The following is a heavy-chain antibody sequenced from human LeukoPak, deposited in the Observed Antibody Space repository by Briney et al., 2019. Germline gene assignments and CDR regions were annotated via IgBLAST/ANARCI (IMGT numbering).Heavy chain of an antibody. D-gene: IGHD3-22*01. J-gene: IGHJ5*02. CDR3: ARAAPSSWDSSGYYRP. CDR2: INHSGST. Sequence: SETLSLTCAVYGGSFSGYYWSWIRQPPGKGLEWIGEINHSGSTNYNPSLKSRVTISVDTSKNQFSLKLSSVTAADTAVDYCARAAPSSWDSSGYYRPWGQGTLVTVSS. V-gene: IGHV4-34*01. CDR1: GGSFSGYY.